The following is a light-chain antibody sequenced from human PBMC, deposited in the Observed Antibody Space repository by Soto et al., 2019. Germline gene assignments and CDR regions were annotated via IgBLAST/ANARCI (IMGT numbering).Light chain of an antibody. CDR2: TAS. Sequence: EIQVTQSQSSVSASVGDRVTITCRACLDSCSWVTWYQHKPGKAPKLLISTASSLQSGVPSRFSGSGSGTDFTLTINSLQPEDFATYYCQQSYTTPRTFGQGTNVDIK. CDR3: QQSYTTPRT. CDR1: LDSCSW. V-gene: IGKV1-12*01. J-gene: IGKJ1*01.